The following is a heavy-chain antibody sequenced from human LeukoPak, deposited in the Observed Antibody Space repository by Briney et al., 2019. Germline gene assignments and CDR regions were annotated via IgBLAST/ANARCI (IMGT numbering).Heavy chain of an antibody. J-gene: IGHJ6*02. D-gene: IGHD6-19*01. CDR1: GFTFSTHS. CDR2: ISGSGGTT. Sequence: SGGSLRLSCSASGFTFSTHSMHWVRQAPGKGLEYVSTISGSGGTTYYADSVKGRFTISRDNAKNSLYLQMNSLRAEDTAVYYCARVRQWLVQGYYYYGMDVWGQGTTVTVSS. CDR3: ARVRQWLVQGYYYYGMDV. V-gene: IGHV3-64*04.